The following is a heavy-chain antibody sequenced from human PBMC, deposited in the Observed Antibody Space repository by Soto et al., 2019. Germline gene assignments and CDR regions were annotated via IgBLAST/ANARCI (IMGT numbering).Heavy chain of an antibody. D-gene: IGHD3-22*01. J-gene: IGHJ4*02. CDR2: ISSSSSYT. CDR3: ARGGYYYDSSGYHSSKFDY. Sequence: QVQLVESGGGLVKPGGSLRLSCAASGFTFSDYYMSWIRQAPGKGLEWVSYISSSSSYTNYADSVKGRFTISRDNAKXXLXMQMNSLRAEDTAVYYCARGGYYYDSSGYHSSKFDYWGQGTLVTVSS. CDR1: GFTFSDYY. V-gene: IGHV3-11*05.